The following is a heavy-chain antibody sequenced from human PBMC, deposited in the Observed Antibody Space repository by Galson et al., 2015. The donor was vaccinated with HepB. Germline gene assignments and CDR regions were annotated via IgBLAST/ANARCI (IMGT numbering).Heavy chain of an antibody. CDR1: GFTFSSYA. Sequence: SLRLSCAASGFTFSSYAMHWVRQAPGKGLEWVAVISDDGSNKYYADSVKGRFTISRDNSKNTLYLQMNSLRAEDTAVYYCARDKSGGYYYDSSGYYSQYYFDYWGQGTLVTVSS. CDR3: ARDKSGGYYYDSSGYYSQYYFDY. V-gene: IGHV3-30*04. D-gene: IGHD3-22*01. J-gene: IGHJ4*02. CDR2: ISDDGSNK.